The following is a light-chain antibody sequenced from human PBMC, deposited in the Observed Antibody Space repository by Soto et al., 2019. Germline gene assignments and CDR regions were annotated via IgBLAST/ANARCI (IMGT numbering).Light chain of an antibody. V-gene: IGLV2-14*01. CDR2: DVT. CDR3: SSYTSSSTVV. Sequence: QSALTQPASVSGSPGQSITISCTGTSSDVGGYNYVSWYQQHPGKTPKLMIFDVTNRPSGVSNRFSGSTPGNTASLTISGPQAEDEADYYCSSYTSSSTVVFGGGTKLTVL. J-gene: IGLJ3*02. CDR1: SSDVGGYNY.